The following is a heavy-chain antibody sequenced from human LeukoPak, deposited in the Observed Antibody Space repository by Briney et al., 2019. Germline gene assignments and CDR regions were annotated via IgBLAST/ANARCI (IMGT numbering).Heavy chain of an antibody. V-gene: IGHV4-59*01. CDR2: IYNSGST. CDR1: GDSISIYY. Sequence: SETLSLTCTVSGDSISIYYWSWIRQPPGKGLEWIGYIYNSGSTNYNPSLKSRVTISVDTSKYQFSLKLSSVTAADTAVYYCARVSGDHYYFDSWGQGTLVTVSS. D-gene: IGHD2-21*02. CDR3: ARVSGDHYYFDS. J-gene: IGHJ4*02.